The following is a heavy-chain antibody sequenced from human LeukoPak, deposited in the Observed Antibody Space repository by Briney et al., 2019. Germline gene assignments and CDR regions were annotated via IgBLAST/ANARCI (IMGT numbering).Heavy chain of an antibody. J-gene: IGHJ4*02. CDR3: ARVLVSSGSLDY. Sequence: SETLSLTCTVSGGSISSSSYYWDWIRQHPGKGLEWIGYIYYSGTTYYNPSLKSRVTISVDTSQNQFSLKLSSVTAADTAVYYCARVLVSSGSLDYWGQGTLVTVSS. V-gene: IGHV4-31*03. D-gene: IGHD6-19*01. CDR1: GGSISSSSYY. CDR2: IYYSGTT.